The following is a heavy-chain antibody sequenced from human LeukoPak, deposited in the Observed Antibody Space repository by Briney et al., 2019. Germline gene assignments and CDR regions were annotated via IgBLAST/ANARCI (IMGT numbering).Heavy chain of an antibody. J-gene: IGHJ6*03. CDR1: GGSFSGYY. V-gene: IGHV4-34*01. Sequence: PSETLSLTCAVYGGSFSGYYWSWIRQPPGKGLEWIGEIYHSGSTNYNPSLKSRVTISVDKSKNQFSLKLSSVTAADTAVYYCARDVAVTNYYYYYMDVWGKGTTVTVSS. CDR3: ARDVAVTNYYYYYMDV. D-gene: IGHD4-17*01. CDR2: IYHSGST.